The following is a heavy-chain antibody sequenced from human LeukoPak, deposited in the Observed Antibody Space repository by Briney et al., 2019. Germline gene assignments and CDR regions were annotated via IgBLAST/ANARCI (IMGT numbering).Heavy chain of an antibody. V-gene: IGHV4-34*01. Sequence: SETLSLTCAVYGGSFSGYYWSWIRQPPGKGLEWIGEINHSESTNYNPSLKSRVTISVDTSKNQFSLKLSSVTAADTAVYYCARGRKDYYGSGSYYSSDYWGQGTLVTVSS. J-gene: IGHJ4*02. CDR1: GGSFSGYY. CDR3: ARGRKDYYGSGSYYSSDY. CDR2: INHSEST. D-gene: IGHD3-10*01.